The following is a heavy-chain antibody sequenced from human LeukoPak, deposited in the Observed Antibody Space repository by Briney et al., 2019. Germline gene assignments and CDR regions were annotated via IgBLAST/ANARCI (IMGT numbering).Heavy chain of an antibody. J-gene: IGHJ4*02. D-gene: IGHD5-24*01. CDR1: GGSISSYY. V-gene: IGHV4-59*08. CDR3: ARHRDGYNYVDY. CDR2: IYYSGST. Sequence: SETLSLTCAVSGGSISSYYWSWIRQPPGKGLEWIGYIYYSGSTNYNPSLKSRVTISVDTSKNQFSLKLSSVTAADTAVYYCARHRDGYNYVDYWGQGTLVTVSS.